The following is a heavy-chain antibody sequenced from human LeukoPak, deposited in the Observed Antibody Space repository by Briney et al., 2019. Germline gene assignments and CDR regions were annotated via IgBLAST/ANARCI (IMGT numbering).Heavy chain of an antibody. J-gene: IGHJ3*02. CDR2: IIPIFGTA. CDR3: AFLFGINVFDM. Sequence: EASVKVSCKASGGTFSSYAISWVRQAPGQGLEWMGGIIPIFGTANYAQKFQGRVTITADESTSTLYMELTGLRSEDSAMYFCAFLFGINVFDMWGPGTMVIVSS. V-gene: IGHV1-69*01. CDR1: GGTFSSYA. D-gene: IGHD3-16*01.